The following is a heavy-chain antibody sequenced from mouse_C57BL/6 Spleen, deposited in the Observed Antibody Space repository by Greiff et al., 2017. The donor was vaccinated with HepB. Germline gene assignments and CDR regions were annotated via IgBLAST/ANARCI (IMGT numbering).Heavy chain of an antibody. V-gene: IGHV1-26*01. Sequence: EVQLQQSGPELVKPGASVKISCKASGYTFTDYYMNWVKQSHGKSLEWIGDINPNNGGTSYNQKFKGKATLTVDKSSSTAYMELRSLTSEDSAVYYCARWEVVATNWYFDVRGTGTTVTVSS. J-gene: IGHJ1*03. CDR2: INPNNGGT. CDR1: GYTFTDYY. D-gene: IGHD1-1*01. CDR3: ARWEVVATNWYFDV.